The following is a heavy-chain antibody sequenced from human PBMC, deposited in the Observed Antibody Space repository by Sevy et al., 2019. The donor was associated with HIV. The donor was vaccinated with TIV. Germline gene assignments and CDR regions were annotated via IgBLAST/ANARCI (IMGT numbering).Heavy chain of an antibody. CDR2: ISYDRSEK. D-gene: IGHD3-10*01. CDR3: ARVRRSYYFDY. V-gene: IGHV3-33*01. J-gene: IGHJ4*02. Sequence: GGSLRLSCAASGFTFGSYGMHWVRQAPGKGLEWVAFISYDRSEKEYADSVKGRFTISRDKSKNTVDLQMNSLRVEDTALYYCARVRRSYYFDYWGREPWSPSPQ. CDR1: GFTFGSYG.